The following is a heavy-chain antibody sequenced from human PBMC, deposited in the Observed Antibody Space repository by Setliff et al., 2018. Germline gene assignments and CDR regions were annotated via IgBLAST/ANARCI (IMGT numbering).Heavy chain of an antibody. J-gene: IGHJ4*02. Sequence: LRLSCAASGFTCSSYAMHWVRQAPGKGLEWVAVISYDGSNKYYADSVKGRFTISRDNSKNTLYPQMNSLRAEDTSVYYCARDGGEYWGQGTLVTVSS. CDR3: ARDGGEY. CDR2: ISYDGSNK. CDR1: GFTCSSYA. V-gene: IGHV3-30*04. D-gene: IGHD3-16*01.